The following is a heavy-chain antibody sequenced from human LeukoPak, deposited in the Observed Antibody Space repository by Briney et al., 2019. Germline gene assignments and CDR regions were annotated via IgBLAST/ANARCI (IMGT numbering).Heavy chain of an antibody. CDR3: ARRGGYSSNYILN. J-gene: IGHJ4*02. D-gene: IGHD4-11*01. CDR2: IYYTGST. V-gene: IGHV4-39*01. CDR1: GGSISSSSYY. Sequence: PSETLSLTCTVSGGSISSSSYYWGWIRQPPGKGLEWIGSIYYTGSTYYNPSLKSRITISVDTSNNQFSLRLSSVTAADTAIFYCARRGGYSSNYILNWGQGTLVAVSS.